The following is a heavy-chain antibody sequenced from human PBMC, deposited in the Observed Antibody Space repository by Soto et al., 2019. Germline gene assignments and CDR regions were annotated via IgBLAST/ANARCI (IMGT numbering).Heavy chain of an antibody. CDR3: ARVGMNYRGMDV. CDR2: IIPVFGSA. CDR1: GGTFSNYA. D-gene: IGHD7-27*01. J-gene: IGHJ6*02. Sequence: SVKVSCKASGGTFSNYAISWVRQAPGQGLEWMGGIIPVFGSANYAQKFQGRVTITADESTSTGYMELSSLRSEDTAVYYCARVGMNYRGMDVWGQGTTVTISS. V-gene: IGHV1-69*13.